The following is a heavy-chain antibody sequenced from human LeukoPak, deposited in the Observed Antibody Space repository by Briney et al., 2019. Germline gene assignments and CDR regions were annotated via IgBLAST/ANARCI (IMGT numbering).Heavy chain of an antibody. V-gene: IGHV3-53*01. J-gene: IGHJ4*02. CDR3: ARENTDMAYFDY. Sequence: GRSLRLSCAASGFTVSSNYMSWVRQAPGKGLEWVSVIYSGGGTYYADSVKGRFTISRDNSKNTLYLQMNSLRAEDTAVYYCARENTDMAYFDYWGQGTLGTVSS. CDR2: IYSGGGT. CDR1: GFTVSSNY. D-gene: IGHD5-18*01.